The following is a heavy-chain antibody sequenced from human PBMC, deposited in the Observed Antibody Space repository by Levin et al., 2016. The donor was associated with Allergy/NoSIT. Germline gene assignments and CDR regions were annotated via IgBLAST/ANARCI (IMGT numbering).Heavy chain of an antibody. CDR1: GFTFSSYW. D-gene: IGHD2-8*02. CDR2: VNSDGSRT. V-gene: IGHV3-74*01. J-gene: IGHJ3*02. CDR3: AREGWGNSDASDI. Sequence: GGSLRLSCTASGFTFSSYWMHWVRQVPGKGLVWVSRVNSDGSRTFYAESVKGRFHISRDNTKNTLYLQMNSLRAEDTALYYCAREGWGNSDASDIWGPGTTVTVSS.